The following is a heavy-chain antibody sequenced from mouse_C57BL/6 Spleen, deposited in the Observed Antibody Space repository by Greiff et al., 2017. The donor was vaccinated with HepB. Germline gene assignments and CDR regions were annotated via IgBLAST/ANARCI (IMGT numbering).Heavy chain of an antibody. J-gene: IGHJ2*01. CDR1: GYAFSSSW. D-gene: IGHD1-1*01. Sequence: QVQLKQSGPELVKPGASVKISCKASGYAFSSSWMNWVKQRPGKGLEWIGRIYPGDGDTNYNGKFKGKATLTADKSSSTAYMQLSSLTSEDSAVYFCASAYGSSPFDYWGQGTTLTVSS. V-gene: IGHV1-82*01. CDR2: IYPGDGDT. CDR3: ASAYGSSPFDY.